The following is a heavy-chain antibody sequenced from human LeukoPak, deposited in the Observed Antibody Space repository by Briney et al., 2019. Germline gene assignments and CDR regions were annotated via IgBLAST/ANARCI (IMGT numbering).Heavy chain of an antibody. CDR1: GGSISSSSYY. Sequence: SETLSLTCTVSGGSISSSSYYWGWIRQPPGKGLEWIGSIYYSGSTYYNPSLKSRVTISVDTSKNQFSLKLSSVTAADTAVYYCAGLGGYCSGGSCYLENWFDPWGQGTLVTVSS. D-gene: IGHD2-15*01. CDR2: IYYSGST. J-gene: IGHJ5*02. CDR3: AGLGGYCSGGSCYLENWFDP. V-gene: IGHV4-39*07.